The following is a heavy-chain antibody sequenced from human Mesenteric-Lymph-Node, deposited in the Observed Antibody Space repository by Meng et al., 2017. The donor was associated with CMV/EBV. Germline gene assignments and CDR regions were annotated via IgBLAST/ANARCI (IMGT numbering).Heavy chain of an antibody. D-gene: IGHD2-8*02. Sequence: GSLRLSCTVSGGSISSSSYYWGWIRQPPGKGLEWIGEINHSGSTNYNPSLKSRVTISRDTSKNQFSLKLSSVTAADTAVYYCARFTVDYGMDVWGQGTTVTVSS. CDR1: GGSISSSSYY. V-gene: IGHV4-39*07. CDR2: INHSGST. CDR3: ARFTVDYGMDV. J-gene: IGHJ6*02.